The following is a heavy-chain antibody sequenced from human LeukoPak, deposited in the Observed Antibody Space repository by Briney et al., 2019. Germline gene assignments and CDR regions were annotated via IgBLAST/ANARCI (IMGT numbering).Heavy chain of an antibody. D-gene: IGHD6-13*01. V-gene: IGHV3-21*01. CDR2: ISSSSSYI. Sequence: GGSLRLSCAASGFTFSSYSMNWVRQAPGKGLEWVSSISSSSSYIYYADSVKGRFTNSRDNAKNSLYLQMNSLRAEDTAVYYCARDFMIAAVFDYWGQGTLVTVSS. J-gene: IGHJ4*02. CDR1: GFTFSSYS. CDR3: ARDFMIAAVFDY.